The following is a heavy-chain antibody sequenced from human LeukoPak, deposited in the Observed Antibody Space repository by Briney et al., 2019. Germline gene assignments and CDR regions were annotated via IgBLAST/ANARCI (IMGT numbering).Heavy chain of an antibody. V-gene: IGHV4-4*07. Sequence: PSETLSLTCAVSGGSISSNYWNWIRQAAGKGLEWIGRIHSSGSTNYNPSLKSRVTMSVDTSKNQFSLNLSSVTAADTAVYYCARANAFDLWGQGTMVTGSS. CDR2: IHSSGST. CDR3: ARANAFDL. J-gene: IGHJ3*01. CDR1: GGSISSNY.